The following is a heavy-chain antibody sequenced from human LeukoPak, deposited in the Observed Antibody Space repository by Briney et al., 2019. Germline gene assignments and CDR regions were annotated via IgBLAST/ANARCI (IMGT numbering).Heavy chain of an antibody. CDR3: ARVGSGYYLYFDY. D-gene: IGHD3-3*01. Sequence: SETLSLTCTVSSYSVSSDYYWAWIRQPPGKGLEWIGSIYHSGSTYCNPSLKSRVTISVDTSKNQFSLKLSSVTAADTAVYYCARVGSGYYLYFDYWGQGTLVTVSS. V-gene: IGHV4-38-2*02. J-gene: IGHJ4*02. CDR2: IYHSGST. CDR1: SYSVSSDYY.